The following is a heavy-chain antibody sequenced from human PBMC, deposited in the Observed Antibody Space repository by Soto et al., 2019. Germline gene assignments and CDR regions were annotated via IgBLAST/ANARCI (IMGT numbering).Heavy chain of an antibody. D-gene: IGHD2-15*01. CDR2: IYPGDSDT. J-gene: IGHJ6*02. CDR1: GYSFTSYW. V-gene: IGHV5-51*01. Sequence: HGESLKISCKGSGYSFTSYWIGWVRQMPGKGLEWMGIIYPGDSDTRYSPSFQGQVTISADKSISTSYLQWSSLKASDTAMYYCARRRYCSGGSCYGTPYYYYGMDVWGQGTTVTVSS. CDR3: ARRRYCSGGSCYGTPYYYYGMDV.